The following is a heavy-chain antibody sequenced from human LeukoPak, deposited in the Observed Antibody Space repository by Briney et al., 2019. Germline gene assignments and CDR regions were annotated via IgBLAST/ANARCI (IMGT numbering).Heavy chain of an antibody. D-gene: IGHD3-10*02. CDR2: ISSSSSTI. CDR3: AELGITMIGGV. CDR1: GFIFGTYS. Sequence: AGGSLRLSCAASGFIFGTYSMNWVRQAPGKGLEWVSYISSSSSTIYYADSVKGRFTISRDNAKNSLYLQMNSLRAEDTAVYYCAELGITMIGGVWGKGTTVTISS. V-gene: IGHV3-48*04. J-gene: IGHJ6*04.